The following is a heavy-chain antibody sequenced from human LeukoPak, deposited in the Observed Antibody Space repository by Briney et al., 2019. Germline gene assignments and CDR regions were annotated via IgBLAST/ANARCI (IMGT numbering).Heavy chain of an antibody. Sequence: GGSLRLSCAASGFTFSSYGMHWVRQAPGKGLEWVAVISYDGSNKYYADSVKGRFTISRDKSKNTLYLQMNSLRAEDTAVYYCAKDLRFLEWLSSYYYGMDVWGQGTTVTVSS. V-gene: IGHV3-30*18. J-gene: IGHJ6*02. CDR2: ISYDGSNK. D-gene: IGHD3-3*01. CDR3: AKDLRFLEWLSSYYYGMDV. CDR1: GFTFSSYG.